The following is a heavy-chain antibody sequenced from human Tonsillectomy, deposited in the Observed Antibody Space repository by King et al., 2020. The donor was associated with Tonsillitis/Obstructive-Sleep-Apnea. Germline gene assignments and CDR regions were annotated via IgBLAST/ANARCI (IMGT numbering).Heavy chain of an antibody. CDR1: GGSFSGYY. CDR2: INHSGST. J-gene: IGHJ4*02. D-gene: IGHD3-10*01. Sequence: VQLPQWGAGLLKPSETLSLTCAVYGGSFSGYYWSWIRQPPGKGLEWIGEINHSGSTNYNPSLKSRVTISVDTSKNQFSLKLSSVTAADTAVYYCARGIPNYYGSGMWLRGPWGQGTLVTVSS. CDR3: ARGIPNYYGSGMWLRGP. V-gene: IGHV4-34*01.